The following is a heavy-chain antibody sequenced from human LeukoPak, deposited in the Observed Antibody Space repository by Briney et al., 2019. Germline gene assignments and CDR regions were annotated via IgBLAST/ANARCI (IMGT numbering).Heavy chain of an antibody. CDR3: ARQTDGGRFDY. CDR2: IYPGDSHT. CDR1: GYSFTSYW. V-gene: IGHV5-51*01. Sequence: GESLKISCKGSGYSFTSYWIGWVRQMPGKGLEWMGIIYPGDSHTIYSPSFQGQVTISADKSISTAYLQWSSLMASDIAMYYCARQTDGGRFDYWGQGTLVTVSS. D-gene: IGHD1-26*01. J-gene: IGHJ4*02.